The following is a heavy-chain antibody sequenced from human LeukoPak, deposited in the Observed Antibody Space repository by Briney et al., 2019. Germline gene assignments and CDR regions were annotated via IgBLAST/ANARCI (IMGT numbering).Heavy chain of an antibody. D-gene: IGHD3-10*01. CDR1: GDSIRRGTYY. J-gene: IGHJ4*02. CDR3: ARGGGATRIDY. Sequence: SETLSLTCSVSGDSIRRGTYYWSWIRQPAGKGMEWIGRIYTSGSTSYNPALKSRVTISVDTSKNQFSLKLTSVPAADTAVYYCARGGGATRIDYWGQGTLVTVSS. V-gene: IGHV4-61*02. CDR2: IYTSGST.